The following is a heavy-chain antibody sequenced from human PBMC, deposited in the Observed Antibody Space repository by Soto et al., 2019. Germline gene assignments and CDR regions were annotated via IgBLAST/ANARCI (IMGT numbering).Heavy chain of an antibody. CDR1: GYSISSGYY. V-gene: IGHV4-38-2*02. CDR2: IYHSGST. D-gene: IGHD2-2*02. J-gene: IGHJ4*02. Sequence: SETLSLTCAVSGYSISSGYYWGWIRQPPGKGLEWIGSIYHSGSTYYNPSLKSRVTISVDTSKNQFSLKLSSVTAADTAVYYCARDSYDPDIVVVPDAIGYWGQGTLVTVSS. CDR3: ARDSYDPDIVVVPDAIGY.